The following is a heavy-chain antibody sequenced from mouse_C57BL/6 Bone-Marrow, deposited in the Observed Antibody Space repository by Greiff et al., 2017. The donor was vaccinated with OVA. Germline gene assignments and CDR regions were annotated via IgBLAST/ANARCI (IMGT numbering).Heavy chain of an antibody. D-gene: IGHD3-3*01. CDR3: ARWGRYYAMDY. J-gene: IGHJ4*01. CDR2: IYPRSGNT. V-gene: IGHV1-81*01. Sequence: QVQLQQSGAELARPGASVKLSCKASGYTFTSYGISWVKQRTGQGLEWIGEIYPRSGNTYYNEKFKGKATLTADKSSSTAYMELRSLTSEDSAVYFCARWGRYYAMDYWGQGTSVTVSS. CDR1: GYTFTSYG.